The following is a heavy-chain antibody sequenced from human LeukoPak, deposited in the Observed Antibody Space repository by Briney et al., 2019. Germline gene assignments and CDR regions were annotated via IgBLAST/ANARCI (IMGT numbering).Heavy chain of an antibody. Sequence: GGSLRLSCAASGFTFSSYSMNWVRQAPGKGLEWVSAISGSGGSTYYADSVKGRFTISRDNSKNTLYLQMNSLRAEDTAVYYCARYSNSATDSYYYMDVWGKGTTVTVSS. J-gene: IGHJ6*03. V-gene: IGHV3-23*01. CDR1: GFTFSSYS. CDR2: ISGSGGST. D-gene: IGHD4-11*01. CDR3: ARYSNSATDSYYYMDV.